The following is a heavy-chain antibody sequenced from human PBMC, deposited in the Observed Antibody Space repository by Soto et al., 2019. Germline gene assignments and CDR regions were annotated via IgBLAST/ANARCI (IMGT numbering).Heavy chain of an antibody. CDR1: GFTFSDYI. CDR3: ARGHIYAFDN. V-gene: IGHV3-48*02. J-gene: IGHJ4*02. D-gene: IGHD5-18*01. CDR2: IRTTPSVI. Sequence: LGLSCAGSGFTFSDYIMNWVRQAPGKGLEWISYIRTTPSVIVYADSVKGRFTISRDNAKNSMYLQMNSLTDEDTAVHYCARGHIYAFDNWGQGTPVTVPQ.